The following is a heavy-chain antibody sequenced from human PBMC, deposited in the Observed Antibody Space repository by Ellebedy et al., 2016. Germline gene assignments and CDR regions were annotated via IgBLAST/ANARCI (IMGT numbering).Heavy chain of an antibody. D-gene: IGHD6-19*01. CDR1: GVSISSGGYS. Sequence: SQTLSLTCAVSGVSISSGGYSWSWIRQPPGKGLEWIGYIYHSGSTYYNPSLKSRVTISVDRSKNQFSLKLSSVTAADTAVYYCARQEVAGYFGYWGQGTLVTVSS. CDR3: ARQEVAGYFGY. CDR2: IYHSGST. J-gene: IGHJ4*02. V-gene: IGHV4-30-2*01.